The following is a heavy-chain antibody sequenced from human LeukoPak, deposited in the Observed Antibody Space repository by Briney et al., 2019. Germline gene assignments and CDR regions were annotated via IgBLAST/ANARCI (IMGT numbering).Heavy chain of an antibody. CDR3: AGEEGGLDV. Sequence: PGGSLRLTCAASGFAFSRYWMHWVGQAPGKGLVWVPRIKTDGTYTSYADSVKGRFTISRDNAKSTLYLQMNALRGEDTAVYYCAGEEGGLDVWGQGTTVTVSS. CDR2: IKTDGTYT. V-gene: IGHV3-74*01. CDR1: GFAFSRYW. J-gene: IGHJ6*02.